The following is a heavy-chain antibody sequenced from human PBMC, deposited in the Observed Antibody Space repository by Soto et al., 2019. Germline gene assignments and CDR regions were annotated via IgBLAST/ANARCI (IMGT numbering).Heavy chain of an antibody. J-gene: IGHJ6*03. V-gene: IGHV1-18*01. Sequence: ASVKVYCKASGYTFTSYGISWVRQAPGQGHEWMGWISAYNGNTNYAQKLQGRVTMTTDTSTSTAYMELRSLRSDDTAVYYCARVRSDSGYDYYYYYYMDVWGIGTTVTVSS. CDR1: GYTFTSYG. CDR3: ARVRSDSGYDYYYYYYMDV. D-gene: IGHD5-12*01. CDR2: ISAYNGNT.